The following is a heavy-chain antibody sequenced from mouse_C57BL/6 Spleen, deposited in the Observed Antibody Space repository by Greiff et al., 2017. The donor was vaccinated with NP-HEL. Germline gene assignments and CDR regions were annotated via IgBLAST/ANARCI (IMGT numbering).Heavy chain of an antibody. D-gene: IGHD1-1*01. CDR3: THEGIYYYCSSIMDC. CDR1: GYTFTDYE. CDR2: IDPETGGT. V-gene: IGHV1-15*01. J-gene: IGHJ4*01. Sequence: VQLQQSGAELVRPGASVTLSCKASGYTFTDYEMHWVKQTPVHGLEWIGAIDPETGGTAYNQKFKGKAILTADKSSSTAYMGLRSLTSEDSAVYYCTHEGIYYYCSSIMDCWGQGTSGTVSS.